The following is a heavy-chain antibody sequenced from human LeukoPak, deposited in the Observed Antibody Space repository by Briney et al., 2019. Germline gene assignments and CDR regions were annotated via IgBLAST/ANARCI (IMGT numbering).Heavy chain of an antibody. CDR1: GGTFSSYA. J-gene: IGHJ3*02. Sequence: ASVKVSCKASGGTFSSYAISWVRQAPGQGLEWMGRIIPILGIANYAQKFQGRVTITADKSTSTAYMELSSLRSEDMAVYYCARALHYMTAAFDIWGQGTMVTVSS. V-gene: IGHV1-69*04. CDR2: IIPILGIA. D-gene: IGHD5-24*01. CDR3: ARALHYMTAAFDI.